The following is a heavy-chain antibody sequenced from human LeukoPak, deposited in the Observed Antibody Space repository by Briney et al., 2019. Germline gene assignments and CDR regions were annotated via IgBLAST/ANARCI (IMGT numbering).Heavy chain of an antibody. CDR3: ARSILAGLWFGELSGADAFDI. CDR1: GGSISSSSYY. D-gene: IGHD3-10*01. Sequence: PSETLSLTCTVSGGSISSSSYYWGWIRQPPGKGLEWIGSIYYSGSTYYNPSLKSRVTISVDTSKNQFSLKLISVTAADTAVYYCARSILAGLWFGELSGADAFDIWGQGTMVTVSS. CDR2: IYYSGST. V-gene: IGHV4-39*07. J-gene: IGHJ3*02.